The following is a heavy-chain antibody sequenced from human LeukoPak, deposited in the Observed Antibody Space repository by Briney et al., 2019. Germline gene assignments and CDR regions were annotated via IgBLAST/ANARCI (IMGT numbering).Heavy chain of an antibody. CDR1: GFTFSSYA. V-gene: IGHV3-23*01. J-gene: IGHJ4*02. CDR3: AKLGSGTYFYFDY. Sequence: GGSLRLSCAASGFTFSSYAMSWVRQTPGKGLEWVSSISDSGGTTYDADSVKGRFTISRDNSKNTMYLQMNSLRAEDTAVYYCAKLGSGTYFYFDYWGQGTLVTVSS. D-gene: IGHD3-10*01. CDR2: ISDSGGTT.